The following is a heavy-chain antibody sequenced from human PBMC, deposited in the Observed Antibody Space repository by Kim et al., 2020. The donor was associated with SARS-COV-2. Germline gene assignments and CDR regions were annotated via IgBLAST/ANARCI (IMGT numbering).Heavy chain of an antibody. V-gene: IGHV3-23*01. CDR1: GFTFSTYA. CDR3: AKVKFPYNYDNSGYYYSPFDH. D-gene: IGHD3-22*01. CDR2: ISNSGGRI. Sequence: GGSLRLSCAASGFTFSTYAMGWVRQAPGKGLEWVSSISNSGGRIFYAGSVKGRFTISKDNADNTLHLQMNSLRAEDTAIYYCAKVKFPYNYDNSGYYYSPFDHWGQGTLVTVSS. J-gene: IGHJ4*02.